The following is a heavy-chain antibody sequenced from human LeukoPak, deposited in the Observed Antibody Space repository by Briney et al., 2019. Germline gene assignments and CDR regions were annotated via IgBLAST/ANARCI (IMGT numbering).Heavy chain of an antibody. Sequence: GGSLRLSCVASGFNFANHAMSWVRQTPGKGLEWVSAISGGGDITYYADSVTGRFTISRDNSKDTLFLQMHSLGPGDTAVYYCVREDTPATANYWGQGTLVTISS. J-gene: IGHJ4*02. CDR2: ISGGGDIT. CDR1: GFNFANHA. D-gene: IGHD2-21*02. V-gene: IGHV3-23*01. CDR3: VREDTPATANY.